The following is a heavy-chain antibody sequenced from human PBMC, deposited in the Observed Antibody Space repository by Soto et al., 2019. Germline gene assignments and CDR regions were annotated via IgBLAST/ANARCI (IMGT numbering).Heavy chain of an antibody. D-gene: IGHD4-17*01. J-gene: IGHJ5*02. CDR1: GFTFSSYA. Sequence: GGSLRLSCAASGFTFSSYAMSWVRQAPGKGLEWVSAISGSGGSTYYADSVKGRFTISRDNSKNTLYLQMNSLRAEDTAVYYCAKAIGSVTTSNPIANWFDPWGQGTLVTVSS. CDR2: ISGSGGST. CDR3: AKAIGSVTTSNPIANWFDP. V-gene: IGHV3-23*01.